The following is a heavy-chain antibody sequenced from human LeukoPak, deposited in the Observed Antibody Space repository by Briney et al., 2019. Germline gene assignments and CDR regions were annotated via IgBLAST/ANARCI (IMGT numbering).Heavy chain of an antibody. CDR1: GYTFTDYF. J-gene: IGHJ4*02. D-gene: IGHD3-22*01. CDR2: INPNNGGT. Sequence: ASVKVSCKASGYTFTDYFIHWLRHAPREGLEWMGWINPNNGGTDTRQKFEGRGTMSRDTSISTVYMDVSGLTSDDTAMYYCAREDNSGYYSFDYWGLGAQVTVSS. CDR3: AREDNSGYYSFDY. V-gene: IGHV1-2*02.